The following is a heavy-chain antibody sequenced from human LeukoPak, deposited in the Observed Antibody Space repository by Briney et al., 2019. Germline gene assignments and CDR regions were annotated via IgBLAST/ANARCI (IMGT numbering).Heavy chain of an antibody. CDR3: ARQLPSLIVVVPAADFDY. CDR2: INPNSGGT. Sequence: ASVKVSCKASGYTFTGYYMHWVRQAPGQGLEWMGRINPNSGGTNYAQKFQGRVTMTRDTSISTAYMELSRLRSDDTAVYYCARQLPSLIVVVPAADFDYWGQGTLVTVSS. D-gene: IGHD2-2*01. J-gene: IGHJ4*02. CDR1: GYTFTGYY. V-gene: IGHV1-2*06.